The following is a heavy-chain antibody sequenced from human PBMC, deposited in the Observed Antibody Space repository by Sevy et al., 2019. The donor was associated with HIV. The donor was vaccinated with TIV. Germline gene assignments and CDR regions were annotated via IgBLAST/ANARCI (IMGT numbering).Heavy chain of an antibody. V-gene: IGHV3-15*01. CDR1: GFTFSNAW. J-gene: IGHJ4*02. D-gene: IGHD1-26*01. CDR3: TTDWGAVGDTPAYYFDY. CDR2: IKSKTDGGTT. Sequence: GGSLRLSCAASGFTFSNAWMSWVRQAPGKGLEWVGRIKSKTDGGTTDYAAPVKGRFTISRDDSKNTLYLQMNSLKTEDTAVYYCTTDWGAVGDTPAYYFDYWGQGTLVTVSS.